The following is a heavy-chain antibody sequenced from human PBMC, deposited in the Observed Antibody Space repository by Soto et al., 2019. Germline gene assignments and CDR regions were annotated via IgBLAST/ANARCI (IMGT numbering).Heavy chain of an antibody. V-gene: IGHV3-9*01. CDR2: ISWNKATI. CDR3: VKDKGSTWTYGLDV. Sequence: EVQLVDSGGGWAQPGRSLRLSCAASGFTIDDYGMHWVRQAPGKGLEWVSSISWNKATIGYADSVKGRFIISRDNAQKTLIMPMDRLRAEDKALYYCVKDKGSTWTYGLDVWGQWITVTVSS. CDR1: GFTIDDYG. J-gene: IGHJ6*02. D-gene: IGHD1-26*01.